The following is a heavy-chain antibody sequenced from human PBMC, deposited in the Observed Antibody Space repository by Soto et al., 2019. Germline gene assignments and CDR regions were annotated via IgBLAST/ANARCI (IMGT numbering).Heavy chain of an antibody. CDR1: GFTFSAYA. J-gene: IGHJ4*02. D-gene: IGHD6-13*01. CDR2: ISGSGGAT. Sequence: EVQLLESGGGVVQPGGSLRLSCAASGFTFSAYAMSWVRQAPGKGLEWVSVISGSGGATYYADSVKGRFTISRDNSKNTLYLQMNSLRAEDTAVYYCARQEYSTTGYLKYWGQGTLVTVSS. V-gene: IGHV3-23*01. CDR3: ARQEYSTTGYLKY.